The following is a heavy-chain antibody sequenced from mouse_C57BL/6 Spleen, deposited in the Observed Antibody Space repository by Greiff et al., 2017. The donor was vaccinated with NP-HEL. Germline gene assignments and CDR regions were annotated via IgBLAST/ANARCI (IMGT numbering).Heavy chain of an antibody. CDR3: ARSRYYGSFDV. CDR2: INPNNGGT. D-gene: IGHD1-1*01. J-gene: IGHJ1*03. Sequence: EVQLQQSGPELVKPGASVKIPCKASGYTFTDYNMDWVKQSHGKSLEWIGDINPNNGGTIYNQKFKGKATLTVDKSSSTAYMELRSLTSEDTAVYYCARSRYYGSFDVWGTGTTVTVSS. CDR1: GYTFTDYN. V-gene: IGHV1-18*01.